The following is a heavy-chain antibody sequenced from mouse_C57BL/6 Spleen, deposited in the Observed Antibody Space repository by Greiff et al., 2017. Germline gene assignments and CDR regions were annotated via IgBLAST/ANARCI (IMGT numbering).Heavy chain of an antibody. D-gene: IGHD5-5*01. J-gene: IGHJ4*01. CDR2: IYPGSGST. V-gene: IGHV1-55*01. CDR1: GYTFTSYW. CDR3: ARSSYLTWAMDY. Sequence: AQLQQPGAELVKPGASVKMSCKASGYTFTSYWITWVKQRPGQGLEWIGDIYPGSGSTNYNEKFKSKATLTVDTSSSTAYMQLSSLTSEDSAVYYCARSSYLTWAMDYWGQGTSVTVSS.